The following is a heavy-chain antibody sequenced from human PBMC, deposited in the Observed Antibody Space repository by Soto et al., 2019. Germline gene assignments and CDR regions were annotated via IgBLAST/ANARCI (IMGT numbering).Heavy chain of an antibody. Sequence: EVQLVESGGGLVQPGGSLRLSCAASGFTFSDHYMDWVRQAPGKGLEWVGRSKNKADSYTTEYAASVKGRFTISRDGSKNSLFLQSNSLKTEDTAVYYCTVWGSGNDFGAAWGQGILVTVSS. CDR2: SKNKADSYTT. J-gene: IGHJ4*02. V-gene: IGHV3-72*01. D-gene: IGHD3-10*01. CDR3: TVWGSGNDFGAA. CDR1: GFTFSDHY.